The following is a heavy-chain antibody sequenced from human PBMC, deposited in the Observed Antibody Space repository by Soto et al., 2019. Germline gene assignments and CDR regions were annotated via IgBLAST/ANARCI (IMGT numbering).Heavy chain of an antibody. J-gene: IGHJ6*01. CDR2: IWYDGSNK. D-gene: IGHD6-13*01. CDR1: GLTFSRCD. V-gene: IGHV3-33*01. CDR3: ARDLRSSRCQCPGYHHYGMAV. Sequence: GGYLRLSCAASGLTFSRCDLHLVRHAPGKGLEWVAVIWYDGSNKYYADSVKGRFTISRDNAKNSLYLQMNSLRAEDTAVYYCARDLRSSRCQCPGYHHYGMAVWAQGTSDPGSS.